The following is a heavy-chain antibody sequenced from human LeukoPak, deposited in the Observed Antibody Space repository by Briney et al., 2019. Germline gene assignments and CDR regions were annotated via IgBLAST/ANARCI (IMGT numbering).Heavy chain of an antibody. CDR1: GYTFTGYY. CDR3: ARLKYDFWSGYYPY. V-gene: IGHV1-2*02. D-gene: IGHD3-3*01. J-gene: IGHJ4*02. CDR2: IKPNSGGT. Sequence: SSVKVSCKASGYTFTGYYMHWVRQAPGQGLEWMVWIKPNSGGTNYAQKFQGRVTMTRDTSISTAYMELSRLRSDDTAVYYCARLKYDFWSGYYPYWGQGTLVTVSS.